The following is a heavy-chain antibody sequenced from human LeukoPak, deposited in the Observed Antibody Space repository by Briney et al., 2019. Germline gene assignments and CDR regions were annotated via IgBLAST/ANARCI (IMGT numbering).Heavy chain of an antibody. CDR2: ISSSSSYI. J-gene: IGHJ5*02. V-gene: IGHV3-21*01. Sequence: KTGGSLRLSCAASGFTFSSYSMNWVRQAPGKGLEWVSSISSSSSYIYYADSVKGRFTISRDNAKNSLYLQMNSLRAEDTAVYYCARGLKERRYSYGIYYWFDPWGQGTLVTVSS. D-gene: IGHD5-18*01. CDR1: GFTFSSYS. CDR3: ARGLKERRYSYGIYYWFDP.